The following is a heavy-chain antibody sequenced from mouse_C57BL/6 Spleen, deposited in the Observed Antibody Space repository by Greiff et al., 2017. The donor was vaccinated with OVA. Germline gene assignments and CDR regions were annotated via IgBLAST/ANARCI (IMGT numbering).Heavy chain of an antibody. CDR1: GFTFSSYA. CDR3: TSEGSSGPWFAY. V-gene: IGHV5-9-1*02. Sequence: EVQVVESGEGLVKPGGSLKLSCAASGFTFSSYAMSWVRQTPEKRLEWVAYISSGGDYIYYADTVKGRFTISRDNARNTLYLQMSSLKSEDTAMYYCTSEGSSGPWFAYWGQGTLVTVSA. D-gene: IGHD3-2*02. CDR2: ISSGGDYI. J-gene: IGHJ3*01.